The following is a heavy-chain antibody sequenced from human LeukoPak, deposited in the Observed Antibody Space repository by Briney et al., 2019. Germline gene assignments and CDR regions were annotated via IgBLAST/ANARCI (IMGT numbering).Heavy chain of an antibody. Sequence: PSETLSLTCAVYGGSFSGYYWSWIRQPPGKGLEWIGEINHSGSTNYNPSLKRRVTISVDTSKNQFSLKLSSVTAADTAVYYCASAPPLGYWGQGTLVTVSS. J-gene: IGHJ4*02. D-gene: IGHD1-26*01. CDR1: GGSFSGYY. CDR2: INHSGST. V-gene: IGHV4-34*01. CDR3: ASAPPLGY.